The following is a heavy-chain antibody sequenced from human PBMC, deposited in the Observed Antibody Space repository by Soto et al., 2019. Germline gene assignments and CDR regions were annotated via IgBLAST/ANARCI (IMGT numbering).Heavy chain of an antibody. CDR2: INPNSGGT. Sequence: ASVKVSCKASGYTFTGYYMHWVRQAPGQGLEWMGWINPNSGGTNYAQKFQGWVTMTRDTSISTAYMELSRLRSDDTAVYYCARESIAARRYYYYYGMDVWGQGTTVTVSS. D-gene: IGHD6-6*01. V-gene: IGHV1-2*04. CDR3: ARESIAARRYYYYYGMDV. CDR1: GYTFTGYY. J-gene: IGHJ6*02.